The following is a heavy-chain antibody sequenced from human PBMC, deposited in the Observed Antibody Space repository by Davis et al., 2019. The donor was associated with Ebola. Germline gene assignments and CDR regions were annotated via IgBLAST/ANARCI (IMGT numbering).Heavy chain of an antibody. CDR1: GGSFSGYD. CDR3: ARGRTYYYDSSGYSRSHNWFDP. J-gene: IGHJ5*02. V-gene: IGHV4-34*01. D-gene: IGHD3-22*01. Sequence: PSETLSLTCAVYGGSFSGYDWSWIRQPPGKGLEWIGEINHSGSTNYNPSLKSRVTISVDTSKNQFSLKLSSVTAADTAVYYCARGRTYYYDSSGYSRSHNWFDPWGQGTLVTVSS. CDR2: INHSGST.